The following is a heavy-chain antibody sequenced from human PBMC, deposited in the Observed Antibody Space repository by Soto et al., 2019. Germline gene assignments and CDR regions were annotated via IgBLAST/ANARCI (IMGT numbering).Heavy chain of an antibody. J-gene: IGHJ5*02. D-gene: IGHD2-15*01. CDR3: ALDVEGGCCSSWFDP. CDR2: INAGNGKT. Sequence: GASVKVSCKASGYTFTSYGMHWVRQAPGQRLEWMGWINAGNGKTKYSQKFQGRVTITRDTSANTAYMGLNSLRAEDTAVYYCALDVEGGCCSSWFDPWGQGTLVTVSS. V-gene: IGHV1-3*01. CDR1: GYTFTSYG.